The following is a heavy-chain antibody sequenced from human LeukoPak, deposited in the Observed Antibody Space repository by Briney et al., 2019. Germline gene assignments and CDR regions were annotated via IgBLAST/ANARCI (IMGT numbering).Heavy chain of an antibody. D-gene: IGHD3-22*01. J-gene: IGHJ4*02. Sequence: GGSLRLSCAASGFTFSSYGMHWGRQAPGKGLEWVAVISYDGSNKYYADSVKGRFTISRDNSKNTLYLQMNSLRAEDTAVYYCAKDRRSSGYSDYWGQGTLVSVSS. CDR3: AKDRRSSGYSDY. CDR2: ISYDGSNK. CDR1: GFTFSSYG. V-gene: IGHV3-30*18.